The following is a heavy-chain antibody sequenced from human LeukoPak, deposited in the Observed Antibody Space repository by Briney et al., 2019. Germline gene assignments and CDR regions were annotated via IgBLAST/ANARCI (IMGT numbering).Heavy chain of an antibody. J-gene: IGHJ6*03. V-gene: IGHV4-34*01. CDR2: INHSGST. CDR3: ARDWGVGGRPGYMDV. D-gene: IGHD6-6*01. CDR1: GGSFSGYY. Sequence: DPSETLSLTCAVYGGSFSGYYWSGIRQPPGKGLEWIGEINHSGSTNYNPSLKSRVTISVDTSKNQFSLKLSSVTAADTAVYFCARDWGVGGRPGYMDVWGKGTTVTVSS.